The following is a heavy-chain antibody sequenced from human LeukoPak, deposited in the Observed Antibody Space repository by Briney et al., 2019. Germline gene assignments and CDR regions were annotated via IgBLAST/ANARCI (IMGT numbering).Heavy chain of an antibody. CDR1: GFTFSSYA. D-gene: IGHD3-22*01. J-gene: IGHJ5*02. CDR2: ISYDGSNK. CDR3: AKACTAYYYDSSGYYSQSNNWFDP. Sequence: GGSLRLSCAASGFTFSSYAMSWVRQAPGKGLEWVAVISYDGSNKYYADSVKGRFTISRDNSKNTLYLQMNSLRAEDTAVYYCAKACTAYYYDSSGYYSQSNNWFDPWGQGTLVTVPS. V-gene: IGHV3-30*18.